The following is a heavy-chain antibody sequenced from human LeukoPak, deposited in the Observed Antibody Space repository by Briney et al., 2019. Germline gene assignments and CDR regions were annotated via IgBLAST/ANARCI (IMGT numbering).Heavy chain of an antibody. Sequence: GGSLRLSCAASGFTFDDYAMHWVRHAPGKGLEWVSGISWNSGSIGYADSVKGRFTISRDNAKNSLYLQMNSLRAEDTALYYCAKDMAVAGNYYYYGMDVWGQGTTVTVSS. CDR3: AKDMAVAGNYYYYGMDV. CDR2: ISWNSGSI. J-gene: IGHJ6*02. V-gene: IGHV3-9*01. D-gene: IGHD6-19*01. CDR1: GFTFDDYA.